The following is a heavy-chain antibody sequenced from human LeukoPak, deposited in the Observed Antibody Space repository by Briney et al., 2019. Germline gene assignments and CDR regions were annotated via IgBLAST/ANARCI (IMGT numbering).Heavy chain of an antibody. D-gene: IGHD5-12*01. Sequence: GGSLRLSCAASGFTFTTYSMNWVRQAPGMGLEWVSSMSSSGSSIYYADSVRGRFTISGDNGKNSLSLQMNSLRAEDTAVYYCARAPEGYNGYDFALRGLDVWGQGTTVTVSS. V-gene: IGHV3-21*03. J-gene: IGHJ6*01. CDR2: MSSSGSSI. CDR1: GFTFTTYS. CDR3: ARAPEGYNGYDFALRGLDV.